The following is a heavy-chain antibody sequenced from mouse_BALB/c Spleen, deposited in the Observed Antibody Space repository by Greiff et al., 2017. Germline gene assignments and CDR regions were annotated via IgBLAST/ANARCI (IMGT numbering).Heavy chain of an antibody. CDR3: ARGDGREWYFDY. Sequence: VHVKQSGAELVKPGASVKLSCTASGFNIKDTYMHWVKQRPEQGLEWIGRIDPANGNTKYDPKFQGKATITADTSSNTAYLQLSSLTSEDTAVYYCARGDGREWYFDYWGQGTTLTVSS. CDR2: IDPANGNT. D-gene: IGHD1-3*01. CDR1: GFNIKDTY. J-gene: IGHJ2*01. V-gene: IGHV14-3*02.